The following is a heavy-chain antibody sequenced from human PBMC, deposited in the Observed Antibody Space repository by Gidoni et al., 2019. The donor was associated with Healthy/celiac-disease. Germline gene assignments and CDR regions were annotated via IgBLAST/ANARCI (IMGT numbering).Heavy chain of an antibody. CDR1: GYTFTSYY. V-gene: IGHV1-46*01. CDR3: ARSRGIAVAGYYFDY. CDR2: INPSGGST. Sequence: QVQLVQSGAEVKKPGASVKVSCKASGYTFTSYYMHWVRQAPGQGLEWMGIINPSGGSTSYAQKFQGRVTMTRDTSTSTVYMELSSLRSEDTAVYYCARSRGIAVAGYYFDYWGQGTLVTVSS. J-gene: IGHJ4*02. D-gene: IGHD6-19*01.